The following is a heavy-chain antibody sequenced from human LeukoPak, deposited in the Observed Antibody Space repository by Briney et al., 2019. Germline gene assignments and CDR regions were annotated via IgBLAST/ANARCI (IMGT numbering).Heavy chain of an antibody. J-gene: IGHJ4*02. CDR3: ARSSIIAAAGPYYFDY. V-gene: IGHV1-69*06. D-gene: IGHD6-13*01. Sequence: SVKVSCKASGGTFSSYAISWVRQAPGQGLEWMGGIIPIFGTANYAQKFQGRVTITADKSTSTAYMELSSPRSEDTAVYYCARSSIIAAAGPYYFDYWGQGTLVTVSS. CDR2: IIPIFGTA. CDR1: GGTFSSYA.